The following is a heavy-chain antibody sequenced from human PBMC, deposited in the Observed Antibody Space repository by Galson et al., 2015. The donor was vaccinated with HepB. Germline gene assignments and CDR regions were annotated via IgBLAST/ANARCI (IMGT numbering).Heavy chain of an antibody. CDR2: ISASGRFT. CDR1: GFTFSTYA. Sequence: SLRLSCAASGFTFSTYAMSWVRQAPGKGLEWVSSISASGRFTYYADPVKGRFTISRDNSKNTLYLQMNSLRAEDTVVYYCAKKWGSERGVAGSLDWGQGTLVTVSS. V-gene: IGHV3-23*01. D-gene: IGHD6-19*01. CDR3: AKKWGSERGVAGSLD. J-gene: IGHJ4*02.